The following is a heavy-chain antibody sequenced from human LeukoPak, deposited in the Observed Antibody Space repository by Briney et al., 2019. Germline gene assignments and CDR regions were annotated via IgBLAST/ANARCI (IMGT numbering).Heavy chain of an antibody. J-gene: IGHJ4*02. D-gene: IGHD6-19*01. CDR3: ATIVSDSNGWYHFDR. CDR1: GFTVSSKY. CDR2: INSGGTT. Sequence: QPEGSLRLSCVASGFTVSSKYMAWVRQGPGKGLEWVSFINSGGTTMYADSVKGRFTISRDFSKNTLNLQMNSLRAEDTAVYYCATIVSDSNGWYHFDRWGQGALVTVSS. V-gene: IGHV3-66*01.